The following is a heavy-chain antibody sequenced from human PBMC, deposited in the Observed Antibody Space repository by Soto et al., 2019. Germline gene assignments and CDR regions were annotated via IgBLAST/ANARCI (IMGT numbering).Heavy chain of an antibody. V-gene: IGHV4-59*01. Sequence: SETLSLTCTVSGGSISSYYWSWIRQPPGKGLEWIGYIYYSGSTNYNPSLKSRVTISVDTSKNQFSLKLSSVTAADTAVYYCALIGIQITVVDYWGQGTLVTVSS. CDR2: IYYSGST. CDR1: GGSISSYY. J-gene: IGHJ4*02. CDR3: ALIGIQITVVDY. D-gene: IGHD3-16*01.